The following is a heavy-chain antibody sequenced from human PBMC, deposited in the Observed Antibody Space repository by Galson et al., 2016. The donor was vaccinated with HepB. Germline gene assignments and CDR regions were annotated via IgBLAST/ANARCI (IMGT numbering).Heavy chain of an antibody. D-gene: IGHD6-13*01. CDR1: GYTFTTYG. V-gene: IGHV1-18*01. J-gene: IGHJ4*02. Sequence: SVKVSCKASGYTFTTYGISWVRQAPGQGLEWMGWISGYNGNTNYAQKLQGRVTMTTDTPTSTAYMELRSLRSDDTAVYYCARVGQQQLVRGYFDYWGQGSLVTVSS. CDR2: ISGYNGNT. CDR3: ARVGQQQLVRGYFDY.